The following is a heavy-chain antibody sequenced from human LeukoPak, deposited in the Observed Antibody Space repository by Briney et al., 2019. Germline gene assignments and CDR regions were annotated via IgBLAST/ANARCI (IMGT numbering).Heavy chain of an antibody. D-gene: IGHD2-21*02. CDR1: GGSFSPYY. V-gene: IGHV4-34*01. CDR3: VREVVTTILMFDH. J-gene: IGHJ4*02. Sequence: SETLSLTCAVYGGSFSPYYWGWIRQSPDKGLEWIGEINHSRSTNYNPSLKSRVTISVDTSKNQFSLKLSSVTAADTAVYYCVREVVTTILMFDHWGQGTPVTVSS. CDR2: INHSRST.